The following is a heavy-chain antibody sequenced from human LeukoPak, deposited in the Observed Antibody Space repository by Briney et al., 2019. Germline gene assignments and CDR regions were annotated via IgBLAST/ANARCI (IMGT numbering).Heavy chain of an antibody. CDR2: IYYSGST. V-gene: IGHV4-59*08. J-gene: IGHJ6*02. CDR1: GGSISSYY. CDR3: ARQGYYYYYGMDV. Sequence: SSETLSLTCTLSGGSISSYYWSWIRQPPGKGLEWIGYIYYSGSTNYNPSLKSRVTISVDTSKNQFSLKLSSVTAADTAVYYCARQGYYYYYGMDVWGQGTTVTVSS.